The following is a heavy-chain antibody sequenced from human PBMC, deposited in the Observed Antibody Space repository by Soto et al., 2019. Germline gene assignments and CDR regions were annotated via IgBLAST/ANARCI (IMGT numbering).Heavy chain of an antibody. CDR1: GFTFSDFW. CDR3: ARDGLITTTGVDFDY. V-gene: IGHV3-74*03. Sequence: EVQLEESGGGLVQPGGSLRLSCAASGFTFSDFWMHWVRQAPGKGLAWVSRIKGDGSGTTYADSVKGRFTISRDNARKTLYLQMNSLRAEDTAVYYCARDGLITTTGVDFDYWGRGTLVTVSS. CDR2: IKGDGSGT. J-gene: IGHJ4*02. D-gene: IGHD1-1*01.